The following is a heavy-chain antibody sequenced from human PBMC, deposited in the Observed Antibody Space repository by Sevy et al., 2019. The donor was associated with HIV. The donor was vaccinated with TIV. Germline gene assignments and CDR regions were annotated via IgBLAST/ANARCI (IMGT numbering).Heavy chain of an antibody. Sequence: GGSLRLSCAASGFTFNNYAMTWVRQAPGKGLEWVLAVSGGGDTTYYADSVKGRFTISRDNSKNTLYLQMNSLRAEDTAVYYCAKGGSTSGYYLNYFAYWGQGTLVTVSS. D-gene: IGHD3-22*01. CDR3: AKGGSTSGYYLNYFAY. CDR1: GFTFNNYA. CDR2: VSGGGDTT. V-gene: IGHV3-23*01. J-gene: IGHJ4*02.